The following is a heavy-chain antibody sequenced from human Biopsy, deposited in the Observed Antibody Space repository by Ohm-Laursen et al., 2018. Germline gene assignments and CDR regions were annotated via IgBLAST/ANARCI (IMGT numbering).Heavy chain of an antibody. J-gene: IGHJ1*01. CDR2: ISHTGYT. D-gene: IGHD4-23*01. Sequence: GTLSLTCTVSGGSFTGHYWTWIRQPPGQGLEWIGHISHTGYTSYKSSLKSLVTISLDTSRKHFSLRLTSLAAADTAVYYCARGSNEYGGLYFPHWGQGTLVTVSS. CDR1: GGSFTGHY. V-gene: IGHV4-59*11. CDR3: ARGSNEYGGLYFPH.